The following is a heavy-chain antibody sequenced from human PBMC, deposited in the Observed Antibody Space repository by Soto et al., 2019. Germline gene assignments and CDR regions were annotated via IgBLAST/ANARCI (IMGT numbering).Heavy chain of an antibody. CDR1: GYTFTSYG. Sequence: ASVKVSCKASGYTFTSYGISWVRQAPGQGLEWMGWISAYNGNTNYAQKLQGRVTMTTDTSTSTAYMELRSLRSDDTAVYYCARDGIVVVAAATGWFDPWGQGTLVTVSS. V-gene: IGHV1-18*01. J-gene: IGHJ5*02. CDR2: ISAYNGNT. CDR3: ARDGIVVVAAATGWFDP. D-gene: IGHD2-15*01.